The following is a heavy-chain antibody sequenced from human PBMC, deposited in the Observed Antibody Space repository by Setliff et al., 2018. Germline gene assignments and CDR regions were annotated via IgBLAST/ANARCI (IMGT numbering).Heavy chain of an antibody. J-gene: IGHJ6*03. CDR3: AREGADTRSSTDHRYYMDA. D-gene: IGHD5-18*01. CDR2: TIPIFGTT. V-gene: IGHV1-69*05. Sequence: GASVKVSCKASGGTFSSYGISWVRQAPGQGLEWMGGTIPIFGTTNYAQKFQGRVTIITDESTSTAYMELSSLTSADTAVYYCAREGADTRSSTDHRYYMDAWGKGTTVTVSS. CDR1: GGTFSSYG.